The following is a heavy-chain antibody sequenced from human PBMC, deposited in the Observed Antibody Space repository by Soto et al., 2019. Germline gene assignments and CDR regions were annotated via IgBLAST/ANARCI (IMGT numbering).Heavy chain of an antibody. Sequence: SETLSLTCTVSGGSISSGGYYWSWIRQHPGKGLEWIGYIYYSGSTYYNPSLKSRVTISVDTSKNQFSLKLSSVTAADTAVYYCACNPDYYDSSATTLDAFDICGQGTMVTV. D-gene: IGHD3-22*01. J-gene: IGHJ3*02. V-gene: IGHV4-31*03. CDR1: GGSISSGGYY. CDR2: IYYSGST. CDR3: ACNPDYYDSSATTLDAFDI.